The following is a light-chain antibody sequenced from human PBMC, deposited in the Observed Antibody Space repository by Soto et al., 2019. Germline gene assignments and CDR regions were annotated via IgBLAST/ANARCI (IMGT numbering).Light chain of an antibody. Sequence: ETVLTQSPGTLSLSPGERATLSCRASQRGNNNHIAWYQQKRGQAPRLLIYTASSRATGIPDRFSGSGSGTDFTLTITRLEPEDFAVYFCQQYDRSPITFGQGTRLEIK. J-gene: IGKJ5*01. V-gene: IGKV3-20*01. CDR1: QRGNNNH. CDR2: TAS. CDR3: QQYDRSPIT.